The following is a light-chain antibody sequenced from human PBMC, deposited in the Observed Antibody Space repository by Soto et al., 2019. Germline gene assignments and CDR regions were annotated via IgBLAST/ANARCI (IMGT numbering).Light chain of an antibody. CDR1: QSVSSSY. CDR3: QQYGTSPWT. J-gene: IGKJ1*01. Sequence: EIVLTQSPGTLSLSPGERAALSCRASQSVSSSYLAWFQQKPYQTPRLLIYGASSRATGIPDRFSGSGSGTDLTLTISRLEPEDFALYYCQQYGTSPWTFGQRTKL. CDR2: GAS. V-gene: IGKV3-20*01.